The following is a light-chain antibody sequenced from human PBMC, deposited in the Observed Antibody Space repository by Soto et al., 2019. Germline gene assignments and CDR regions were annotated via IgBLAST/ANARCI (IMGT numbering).Light chain of an antibody. CDR3: KQYIHWPPLT. J-gene: IGKJ4*01. CDR1: QSVRIN. Sequence: EIVLTQSPATLSVSPGERATLSCRASQSVRINLAWYQQKPGQGPRLLIFGASTRATDIPARFSGSGSGTEFTLTISSLQSEDFAVYYCKQYIHWPPLTFGGGTKVDIK. V-gene: IGKV3-15*01. CDR2: GAS.